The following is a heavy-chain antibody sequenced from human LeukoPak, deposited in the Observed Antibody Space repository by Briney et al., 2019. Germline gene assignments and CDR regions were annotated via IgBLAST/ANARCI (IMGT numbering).Heavy chain of an antibody. CDR3: ARGALKGPGSLILGLDY. J-gene: IGHJ4*02. CDR1: GFTFSNFA. CDR2: ISGSGGGT. V-gene: IGHV3-23*01. Sequence: GGSLRLSCAVSGFTFSNFAMSWVRQAPGKGLEWVSSISGSGGGTYYTDSVKGRFTISRDNAKNTLYLQMNILRAEDTAVYYCARGALKGPGSLILGLDYWGQGTLVTASS. D-gene: IGHD3-10*01.